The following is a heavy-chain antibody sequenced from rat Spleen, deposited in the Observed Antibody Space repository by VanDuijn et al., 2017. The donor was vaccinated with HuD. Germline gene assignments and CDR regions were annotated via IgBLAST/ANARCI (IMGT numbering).Heavy chain of an antibody. Sequence: EVQLVESGGDLVQPGRSVRLSCAASGFTFSNFPMAWVRQAPTKGLEWVASISYDGSATYYRDSVKGRFTLSRDNAKSTLFLQMGSLRSEDTATYYCTCWFAYWGQGTLVTVSS. CDR3: TCWFAY. J-gene: IGHJ3*01. CDR1: GFTFSNFP. CDR2: ISYDGSAT. V-gene: IGHV5-46*01.